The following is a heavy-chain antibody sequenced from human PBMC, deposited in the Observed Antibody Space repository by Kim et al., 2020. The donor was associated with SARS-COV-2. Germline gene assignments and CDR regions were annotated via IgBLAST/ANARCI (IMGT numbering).Heavy chain of an antibody. D-gene: IGHD3-10*01. Sequence: GGSLRLSCAASGFTFSSYAMSWVRQAPGKGLEWVSSISGSGGSTYYADSVKGRFTISRDNSKNTLYLQMNSLRAEDTAVYYCAKTPNTGRIHYYADGSLDYWGQGTLGTVSS. J-gene: IGHJ4*02. CDR3: AKTPNTGRIHYYADGSLDY. V-gene: IGHV3-23*01. CDR2: ISGSGGST. CDR1: GFTFSSYA.